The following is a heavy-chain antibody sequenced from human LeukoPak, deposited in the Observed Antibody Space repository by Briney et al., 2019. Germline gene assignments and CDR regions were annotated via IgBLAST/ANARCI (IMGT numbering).Heavy chain of an antibody. CDR3: ARARTQWLVPSYYFDY. CDR2: IYYSGST. CDR1: GGSISRYY. J-gene: IGHJ4*02. D-gene: IGHD6-19*01. V-gene: IGHV4-59*01. Sequence: SETLSLTCTVSGGSISRYYWSWIRQPAGKGLEWIGYIYYSGSTNYNPSLKSRVTISVDTSKNQFSLKLSSVTAADTAVYYCARARTQWLVPSYYFDYWGQGTLVTVSS.